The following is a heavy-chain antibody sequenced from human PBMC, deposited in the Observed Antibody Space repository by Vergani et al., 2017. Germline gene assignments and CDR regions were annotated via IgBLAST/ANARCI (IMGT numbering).Heavy chain of an antibody. J-gene: IGHJ4*02. CDR2: ISYDGSNK. CDR3: ARAAMVRGVRYYFDY. D-gene: IGHD3-10*01. V-gene: IGHV3-30-3*01. Sequence: VQLLESGGGLVQPGGSLRLSCAASGFTFSSYAMHWVRQAPGKGLEWVAVISYDGSNKYYADSVKGRFTISRDNSKNTLYLQMNSLRAEDTAVYYCARAAMVRGVRYYFDYWGQGTLVTVSS. CDR1: GFTFSSYA.